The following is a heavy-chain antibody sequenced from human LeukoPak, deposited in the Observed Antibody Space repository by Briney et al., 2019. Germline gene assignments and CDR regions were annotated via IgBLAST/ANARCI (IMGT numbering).Heavy chain of an antibody. D-gene: IGHD6-13*01. CDR2: INPNSGNT. V-gene: IGHV1-8*01. CDR3: ARGREPGIAAAGSWANQHYYYGMDV. Sequence: RASVKVSCKASGYTFTSYDINWVRQATGQGLEWMGWINPNSGNTGYAQKCQGRVTMTRNTSISTAYMELSSLRSDDTAVYYCARGREPGIAAAGSWANQHYYYGMDVWGQGTTVTVSS. CDR1: GYTFTSYD. J-gene: IGHJ6*02.